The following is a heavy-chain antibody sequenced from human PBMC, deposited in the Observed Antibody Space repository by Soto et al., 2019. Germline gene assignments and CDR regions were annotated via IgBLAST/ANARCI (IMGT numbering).Heavy chain of an antibody. CDR3: ARGYSGYDVYYYGMDV. J-gene: IGHJ6*02. V-gene: IGHV3-23*01. CDR2: ITGTGGTT. Sequence: PGVTLRLSCTASGFTFSSYAISWVRQAPGKGLEWVSSITGTGGTTYYAQSLKGRITISRDNSKNTVFLQMDSLRSEDTAVYYCARGYSGYDVYYYGMDVWGQGTTVPVSS. D-gene: IGHD5-12*01. CDR1: GFTFSSYA.